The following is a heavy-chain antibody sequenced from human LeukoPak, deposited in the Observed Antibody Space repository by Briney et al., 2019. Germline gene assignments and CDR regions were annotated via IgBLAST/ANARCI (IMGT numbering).Heavy chain of an antibody. CDR3: ARVYDFWSGPYRYWFDP. Sequence: PSETLSLTCAVYGGSFSGYYWSWIRQPPGKGLEWIGEINHSGSTNYNPSLKSRVTISVDTSKNQFSLKLSSVTAADTAVYYCARVYDFWSGPYRYWFDPWGQGTLVTVSP. J-gene: IGHJ5*02. D-gene: IGHD3-3*01. CDR1: GGSFSGYY. CDR2: INHSGST. V-gene: IGHV4-34*01.